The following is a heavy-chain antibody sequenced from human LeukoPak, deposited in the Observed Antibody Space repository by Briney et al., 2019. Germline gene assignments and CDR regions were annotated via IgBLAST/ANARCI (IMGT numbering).Heavy chain of an antibody. Sequence: GGSLRLSCAASGFTFSSYGMHWVRQAPGKGLEWVAFIRYDGSNKYYADSVKGRFTTSRDNAKNSLYLQMNSLRAEETAVYYCARDAYCSTTSCKEYFDLWGRGTLVTVSS. J-gene: IGHJ2*01. CDR3: ARDAYCSTTSCKEYFDL. V-gene: IGHV3-30*02. CDR1: GFTFSSYG. CDR2: IRYDGSNK. D-gene: IGHD2-2*01.